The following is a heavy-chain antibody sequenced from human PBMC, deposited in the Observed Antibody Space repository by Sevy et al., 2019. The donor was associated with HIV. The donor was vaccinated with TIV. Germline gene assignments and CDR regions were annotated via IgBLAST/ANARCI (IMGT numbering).Heavy chain of an antibody. CDR3: ARGPYNSGLRFDF. Sequence: GGSLRLSCVASGFSLSDYAMHWVRQGPDKGLAWVAVISFDGGNTYYSDAVEVRFTISRDNSKTTVFLQMNSPSPDDTALYYCARGPYNSGLRFDFWGQGTLVTVSS. CDR2: ISFDGGNT. V-gene: IGHV3-30-3*01. D-gene: IGHD5-12*01. J-gene: IGHJ4*02. CDR1: GFSLSDYA.